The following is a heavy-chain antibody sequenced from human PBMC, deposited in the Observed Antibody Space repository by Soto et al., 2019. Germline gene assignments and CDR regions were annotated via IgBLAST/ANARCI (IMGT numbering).Heavy chain of an antibody. V-gene: IGHV1-3*01. J-gene: IGHJ4*02. CDR3: AKVFERDSVLRYFDWLPEYYFDY. Sequence: ASVKVSCKASGYTFTSYAMHWVRQAPGQRLEWMGWINAGNGNTKYSQKFQGRVTITRDTSASTAYMELSSLRSEDTAVYYCAKVFERDSVLRYFDWLPEYYFDYWGQGTLVTVSS. CDR1: GYTFTSYA. CDR2: INAGNGNT. D-gene: IGHD3-9*01.